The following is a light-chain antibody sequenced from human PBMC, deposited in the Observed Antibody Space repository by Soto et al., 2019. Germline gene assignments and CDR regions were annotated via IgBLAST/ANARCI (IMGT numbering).Light chain of an antibody. CDR3: SSYAGSDNLI. Sequence: QSVLTQPASVSGSPGQSITISCTGTSSDVGGYNFVSWYQQHPGKAPKLMIYELTKRPSGVPDRFSGSKSGNTASLTVSGLQAEDEADYYCSSYAGSDNLIFGGGTKLTVL. J-gene: IGLJ2*01. V-gene: IGLV2-8*01. CDR1: SSDVGGYNF. CDR2: ELT.